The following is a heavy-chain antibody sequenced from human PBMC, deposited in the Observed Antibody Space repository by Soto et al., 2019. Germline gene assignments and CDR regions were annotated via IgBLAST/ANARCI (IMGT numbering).Heavy chain of an antibody. CDR2: ISYDGSNQ. CDR3: AKDQASGQGSFDS. J-gene: IGHJ4*02. V-gene: IGHV3-30*18. CDR1: GFTFNIYG. Sequence: LRSSCAAYGFTFNIYGMHWIHQGPDKGLEWVALISYDGSNQYYADSVKGRFTISRDNSKNTLFLQMNSLRADDTAVYYCAKDQASGQGSFDSWGQGSLVTVSS.